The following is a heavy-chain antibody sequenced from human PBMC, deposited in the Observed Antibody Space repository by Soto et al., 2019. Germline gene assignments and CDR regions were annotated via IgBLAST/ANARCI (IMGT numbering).Heavy chain of an antibody. D-gene: IGHD3-3*01. Sequence: SGTLSLTCTVSGGSISSGDYYWSWIRQPPGKCLEWIGYIYYSGSTYYNPSLKSRVTISVDTSKNQFSLKLSSVTAADTAVYYCVRVTRRTIFGVVITDWFDPWGQGTLVTVSS. CDR2: IYYSGST. CDR1: GGSISSGDYY. V-gene: IGHV4-30-4*01. J-gene: IGHJ5*02. CDR3: VRVTRRTIFGVVITDWFDP.